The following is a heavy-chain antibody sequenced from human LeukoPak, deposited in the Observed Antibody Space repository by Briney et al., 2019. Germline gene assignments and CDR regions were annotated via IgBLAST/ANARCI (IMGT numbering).Heavy chain of an antibody. CDR3: ARGRSITLLRGVAMSDGFDI. V-gene: IGHV3-21*01. CDR1: GFTFTSYG. CDR2: ISTSVSYI. D-gene: IGHD3-10*01. Sequence: GGSLRLSCTASGFTFTSYGMNWVRQAPGKGLEWVSFISTSVSYIYYGDSLKGRVTISRDNAKNSLYLQMNGLRAEDTAVYYCARGRSITLLRGVAMSDGFDIWGQGAMVTVSS. J-gene: IGHJ3*02.